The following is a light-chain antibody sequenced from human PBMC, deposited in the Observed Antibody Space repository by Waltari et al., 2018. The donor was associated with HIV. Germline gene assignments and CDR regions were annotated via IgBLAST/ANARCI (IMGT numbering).Light chain of an antibody. CDR3: SSYTSTYVV. Sequence: QSARTQVASVSGSPGQSITISCTGTRSNVGGYNYVSWYQQHPGKAPKLLIYGVGTRPSGVSNRFSAAKSDDTASLTISGLQPEDEAEYFCSSYTSTYVVFGGGTKLTVL. CDR2: GVG. J-gene: IGLJ2*01. V-gene: IGLV2-14*03. CDR1: RSNVGGYNY.